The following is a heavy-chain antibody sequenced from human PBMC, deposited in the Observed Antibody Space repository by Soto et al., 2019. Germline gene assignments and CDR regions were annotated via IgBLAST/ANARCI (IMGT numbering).Heavy chain of an antibody. J-gene: IGHJ6*02. V-gene: IGHV1-18*01. Sequence: QVQLVQSGPEVRKPGASVKVSSEASGYTFTTSGISWVRQVPGQGLEWMGWISTYNGDTNSAQNFQGRVLMTADTSTGTAYMELMSLKSDDTAVYYCARQGSWPYYYYGLDVWGQGTTVTVSS. CDR2: ISTYNGDT. D-gene: IGHD1-26*01. CDR3: ARQGSWPYYYYGLDV. CDR1: GYTFTTSG.